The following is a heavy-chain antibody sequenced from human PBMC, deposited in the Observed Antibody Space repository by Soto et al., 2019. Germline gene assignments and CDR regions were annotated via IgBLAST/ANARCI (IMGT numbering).Heavy chain of an antibody. V-gene: IGHV3-30*18. CDR2: ISYDGSNK. CDR1: GFTFSSYG. J-gene: IGHJ4*02. Sequence: GGSLRLSCAASGFTFSSYGMHWVRQAPGKGLEWVAVISYDGSNKYYADSVKGRFTISRDNSKNTLYLQMNSLRAEDTAVYYCAKDGSTTVTTILDYWGQGTLVTVSS. CDR3: AKDGSTTVTTILDY. D-gene: IGHD4-17*01.